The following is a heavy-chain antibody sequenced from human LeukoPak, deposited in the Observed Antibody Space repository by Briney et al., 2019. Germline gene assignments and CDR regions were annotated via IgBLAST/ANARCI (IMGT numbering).Heavy chain of an antibody. V-gene: IGHV3-15*01. J-gene: IGHJ4*02. D-gene: IGHD4-11*01. CDR3: CADTVDPLAQIDK. Sequence: GGSLRLSCAASRFSFSTSWMSWVRQAPGKGLEWVGRIKSKDDGETTEYAAPVKGRFTISRDDSKSMLCLQMMSLKTEDTAVYYCCADTVDPLAQIDKWGQGALVTVSS. CDR2: IKSKDDGETT. CDR1: RFSFSTSW.